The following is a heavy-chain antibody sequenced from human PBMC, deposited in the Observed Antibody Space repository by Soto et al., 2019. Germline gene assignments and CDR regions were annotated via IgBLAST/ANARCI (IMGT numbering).Heavy chain of an antibody. CDR3: ARDHSSSWPYYYYYGMDV. V-gene: IGHV3-30-3*01. J-gene: IGHJ6*02. CDR1: GFTFSSYA. D-gene: IGHD6-13*01. Sequence: QVQLVESGGGVVQPGRSLRLSCAASGFTFSSYAMHWVRQAPGKGLEWVAVISYDGSNKYYADSVKGRFTISRDNSKNTLYLQMNSLRAEDTAVYYCARDHSSSWPYYYYYGMDVWGQGTTVTVSS. CDR2: ISYDGSNK.